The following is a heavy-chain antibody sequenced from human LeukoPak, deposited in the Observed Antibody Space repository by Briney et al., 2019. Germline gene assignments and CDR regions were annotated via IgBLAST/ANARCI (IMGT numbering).Heavy chain of an antibody. D-gene: IGHD2-2*02. CDR1: GYTFTSYD. Sequence: ASVKVSCKASGYTFTSYDINWVRQATGQGLEWLGWMNPSSGNTGYAQKFQGRVTMTRDTSISTAYMELSSLRSEDTAVYYCATVPNVVVPAAIGGGEYFQHWGQGTLVTVSS. J-gene: IGHJ1*01. CDR3: ATVPNVVVPAAIGGGEYFQH. V-gene: IGHV1-8*01. CDR2: MNPSSGNT.